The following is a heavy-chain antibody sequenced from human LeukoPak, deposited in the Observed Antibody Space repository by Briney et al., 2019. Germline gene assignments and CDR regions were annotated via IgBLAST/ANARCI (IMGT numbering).Heavy chain of an antibody. J-gene: IGHJ4*02. Sequence: GGSLRLSCSASGFTFSSYALHWVRQAPGKGLEWVAFISYDGINQYYADSVKGRFTVSRDDSKNTLYLQINSLRVEDTAVYYCTREGPEYKYAFQYWGQGTLATVFS. V-gene: IGHV3-30-3*01. D-gene: IGHD2-8*01. CDR1: GFTFSSYA. CDR2: ISYDGINQ. CDR3: TREGPEYKYAFQY.